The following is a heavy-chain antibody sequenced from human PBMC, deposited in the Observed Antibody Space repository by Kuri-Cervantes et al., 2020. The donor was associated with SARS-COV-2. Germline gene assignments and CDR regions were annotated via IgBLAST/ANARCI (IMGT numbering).Heavy chain of an antibody. CDR3: ARAYCGGDCYSWRGRGGYYFDY. CDR1: GGSFSGYY. CDR2: INHSGST. Sequence: SETLSLTCAVYGGSFSGYYWSWIRQPPGKGLEWIGEINHSGSTNYNPSLKSRVTISVDTSKNQFSLKLSSVTAADTAVYYCARAYCGGDCYSWRGRGGYYFDYWGHGTLVPVSS. J-gene: IGHJ4*01. D-gene: IGHD2-21*02. V-gene: IGHV4-34*01.